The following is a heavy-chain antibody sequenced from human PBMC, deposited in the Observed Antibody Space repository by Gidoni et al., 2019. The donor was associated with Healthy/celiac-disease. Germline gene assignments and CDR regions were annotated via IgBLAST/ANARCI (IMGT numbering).Heavy chain of an antibody. CDR2: IREEGSEK. CDR3: ARAMVRGVIITSEYFDP. J-gene: IGHJ5*02. V-gene: IGHV3-7*01. CDR1: GFTFSSYW. Sequence: EVQLVESGGGLVQPGGSLSLSCAASGFTFSSYWMRWVSQAPGKGRDGVENIREEGSEKYYGDSGKGRFTIARDKAKNSLYLQMNSLRAEDTAGYYCARAMVRGVIITSEYFDPWGQGTLVTVSS. D-gene: IGHD3-10*01.